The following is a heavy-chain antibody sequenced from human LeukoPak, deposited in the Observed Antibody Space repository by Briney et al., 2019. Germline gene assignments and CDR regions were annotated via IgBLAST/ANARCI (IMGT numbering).Heavy chain of an antibody. D-gene: IGHD3-22*01. CDR2: INPNSGGT. CDR3: ARDLDYYDSSGYSQLGD. V-gene: IGHV1-2*02. CDR1: GYTFTAYH. Sequence: ASVKVSCKASGYTFTAYHMHWVRQAPGQGLERMGWINPNSGGTNYAQKFQGRVTMTRDTSISTAYMELSKLTSDDTAVYYCARDLDYYDSSGYSQLGDWGQGTLVTVSS. J-gene: IGHJ4*02.